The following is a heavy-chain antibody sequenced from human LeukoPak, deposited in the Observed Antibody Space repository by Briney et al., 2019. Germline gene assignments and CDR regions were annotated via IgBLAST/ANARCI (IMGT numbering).Heavy chain of an antibody. J-gene: IGHJ6*02. CDR1: GFTFSSYS. Sequence: GGSLRLSCAASGFTFSSYSMNWVRQAPGKGLEWASSISSSSSYIYYTDSVKGRFTISRDNAKNSLYLQMNSLRAEDTAVYYCARSKDYDFWSGTYYYYGMDVWGQGTTVTVSS. CDR3: ARSKDYDFWSGTYYYYGMDV. CDR2: ISSSSSYI. V-gene: IGHV3-21*01. D-gene: IGHD3-3*01.